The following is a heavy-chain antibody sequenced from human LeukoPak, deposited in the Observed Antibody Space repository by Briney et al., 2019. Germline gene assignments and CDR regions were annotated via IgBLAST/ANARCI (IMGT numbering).Heavy chain of an antibody. CDR2: IRSKAYGGTT. D-gene: IGHD4-17*01. J-gene: IGHJ6*03. CDR1: GFTFSSYS. CDR3: TRDFHDYGDYTYYDYYYMDV. V-gene: IGHV3-49*04. Sequence: GGSLRLSCAASGFTFSSYSMNWVRQAPGKGLEWVGFIRSKAYGGTTEYAASVKGRFTISRDDSKSIAYLQMNSLKTEDTAVYYCTRDFHDYGDYTYYDYYYMDVWGKGTTVTISS.